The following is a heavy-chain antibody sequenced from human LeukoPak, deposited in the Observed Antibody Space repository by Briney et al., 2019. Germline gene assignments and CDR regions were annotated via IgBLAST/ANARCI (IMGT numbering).Heavy chain of an antibody. CDR2: IYSDGIT. D-gene: IGHD1-26*01. V-gene: IGHV3-66*01. J-gene: IGHJ4*02. CDR3: ARDASGTYYAGHFFDL. CDR1: GFTVRSNY. Sequence: GGSLRLSCVGSGFTVRSNYMSWVRQAPGKGLEWVSVIYSDGITYYADSVKGRFTISRDNGNNTLYLQMSSLKAEDTAVYYCARDASGTYYAGHFFDLWGQGTLVTVSS.